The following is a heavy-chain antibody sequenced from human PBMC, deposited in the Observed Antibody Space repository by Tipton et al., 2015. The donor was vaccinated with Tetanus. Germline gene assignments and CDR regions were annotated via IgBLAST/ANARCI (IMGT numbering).Heavy chain of an antibody. CDR3: ASPIKQWLVPLDL. D-gene: IGHD6-19*01. V-gene: IGHV4-39*01. J-gene: IGHJ5*02. CDR1: GGSISGSSYY. CDR2: IYYSGST. Sequence: TLSLTCSVSGGSISGSSYYWSWIRQPPGKALEWIGSIYYSGSTFYHPSLQSRVTISVDTSKNQFSLNLTSVTAADTAIYYCASPIKQWLVPLDLWGHGILVTVSS.